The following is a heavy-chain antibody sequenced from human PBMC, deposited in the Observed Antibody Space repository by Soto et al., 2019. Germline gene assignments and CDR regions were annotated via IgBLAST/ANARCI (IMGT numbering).Heavy chain of an antibody. D-gene: IGHD4-17*01. J-gene: IGHJ4*02. Sequence: PSETLSLTCTVSGGSISSSSSYWGWIRQPPGKGLEWVGSIYYSGSTNYNPSLKSRVTISVDTSKNQFSLKLSSVTAADTAVYYCARVRATLTTVTTDYWGQGTLVTVSS. V-gene: IGHV4-39*07. CDR1: GGSISSSSSY. CDR2: IYYSGST. CDR3: ARVRATLTTVTTDY.